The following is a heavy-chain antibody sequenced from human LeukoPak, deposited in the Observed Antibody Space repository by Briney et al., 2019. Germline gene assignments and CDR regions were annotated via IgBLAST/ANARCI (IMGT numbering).Heavy chain of an antibody. CDR1: GFTFSSSA. CDR3: ARDTGEDDSSGYYYYWYGMDV. V-gene: IGHV3-23*01. J-gene: IGHJ6*02. CDR2: ISVGGGNT. D-gene: IGHD3-22*01. Sequence: GASLRLSCAASGFTFSSSAMSWVRQAPGRGLEWVSGISVGGGNTYYADSVKGRFTISRDKAKNSLYLQMNSLRAEDTAVSYCARDTGEDDSSGYYYYWYGMDVWGQGTTATVSS.